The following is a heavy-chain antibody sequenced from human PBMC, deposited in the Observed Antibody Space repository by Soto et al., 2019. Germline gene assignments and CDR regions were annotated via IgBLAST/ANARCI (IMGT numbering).Heavy chain of an antibody. CDR1: GFTFSSYS. Sequence: EVQLVESGGGLVQPGGSLRLSGAASGFTFSSYSMNWVRQAPGKGLEWVSYISSSSSTIYYADSVKGRFIISRDNAKNSLYLQMNSLRAADTAVYYCARDLNYGLFDYWGQGTLVTVSS. CDR2: ISSSSSTI. V-gene: IGHV3-48*01. CDR3: ARDLNYGLFDY. D-gene: IGHD4-17*01. J-gene: IGHJ4*02.